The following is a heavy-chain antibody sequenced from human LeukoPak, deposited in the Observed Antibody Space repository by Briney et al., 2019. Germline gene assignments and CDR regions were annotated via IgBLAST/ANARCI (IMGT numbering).Heavy chain of an antibody. CDR1: GGSISSSSYY. V-gene: IGHV4-39*01. CDR3: ARHKGTGDHIPGAFDI. Sequence: SETLSLTCTVSGGSISSSSYYWGWIRQPPGKGLEWIGSIYYSGSTYYNPSLKSRVTISVDTSENQFSLKLSSVTAADTAVYCCARHKGTGDHIPGAFDIWGQGTMVTVSS. J-gene: IGHJ3*02. D-gene: IGHD7-27*01. CDR2: IYYSGST.